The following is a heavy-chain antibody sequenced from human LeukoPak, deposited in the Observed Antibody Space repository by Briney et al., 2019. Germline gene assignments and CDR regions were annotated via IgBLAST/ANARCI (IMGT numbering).Heavy chain of an antibody. V-gene: IGHV3-30*04. CDR3: ARSEPGIAVADPFDY. CDR1: GFTFSSYA. Sequence: GRSLRLSCAASGFTFSSYAMHWVRQAPGKGLEWVAVISYDGSNKYYADSVKGRFTISRDNSKNTLYLQMNSLRAEDTAVYYCARSEPGIAVADPFDYWGQGTLVTASS. D-gene: IGHD6-19*01. J-gene: IGHJ4*02. CDR2: ISYDGSNK.